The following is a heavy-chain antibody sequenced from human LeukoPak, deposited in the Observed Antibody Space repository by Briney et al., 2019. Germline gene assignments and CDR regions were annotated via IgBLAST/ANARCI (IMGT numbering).Heavy chain of an antibody. V-gene: IGHV1-18*04. CDR1: GYTFTSYY. CDR2: TSSYNGNT. J-gene: IGHJ4*02. CDR3: ARDRQGGY. Sequence: ASVKVSCKASGYTFTSYYMHWVRQAPGQGLEWMGWTSSYNGNTNYAQKFQGRVTMTTDTSTSTAYMELRSLTSDDTAVYYCARDRQGGYWGQGTLVTVSS.